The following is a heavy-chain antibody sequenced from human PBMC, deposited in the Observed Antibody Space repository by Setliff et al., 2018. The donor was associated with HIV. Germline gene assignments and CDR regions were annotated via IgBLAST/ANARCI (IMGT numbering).Heavy chain of an antibody. V-gene: IGHV4-38-2*02. CDR1: GYSISSDYF. CDR2: FYQSGNI. J-gene: IGHJ2*01. CDR3: ARDGEWLRLGTYWYFDL. D-gene: IGHD5-12*01. Sequence: SETLSLTCAVSGYSISSDYFWGWIRQSPGKGLEWIGSFYQSGNIYYNPSLKSRVTISVDTSKNQFSLKLSSVTAADTAVYYCARDGEWLRLGTYWYFDLWGRGTLVTVSS.